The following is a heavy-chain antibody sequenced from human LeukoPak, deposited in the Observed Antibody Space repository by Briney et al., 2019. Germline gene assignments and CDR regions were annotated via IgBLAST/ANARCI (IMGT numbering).Heavy chain of an antibody. CDR3: ATELLAAFDI. J-gene: IGHJ3*02. Sequence: SETLSLTCTVSGGSISSYYWSWIRQPPGKGLEWIGYIYYSGSTNYNPPLKSRVTISVDTSKNQFSLKLSSVTAADTAVYYCATELLAAFDIWGQGTMVTVSS. D-gene: IGHD1-26*01. V-gene: IGHV4-59*01. CDR1: GGSISSYY. CDR2: IYYSGST.